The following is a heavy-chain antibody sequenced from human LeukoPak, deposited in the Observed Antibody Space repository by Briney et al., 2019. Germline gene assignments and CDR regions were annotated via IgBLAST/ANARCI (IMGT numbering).Heavy chain of an antibody. J-gene: IGHJ4*02. D-gene: IGHD2-2*01. CDR3: ARDRHQDFDY. V-gene: IGHV3-21*01. CDR2: ISSSSSYI. Sequence: KAGGSLRLSCAASGFTFSSYSMNWVRQAPGKGLEWVSSISSSSSYIYYADSVKGRFTISRDNAKNSLYLQMNSLRAEDTAVYYCARDRHQDFDYWGQGTLVTVSS. CDR1: GFTFSSYS.